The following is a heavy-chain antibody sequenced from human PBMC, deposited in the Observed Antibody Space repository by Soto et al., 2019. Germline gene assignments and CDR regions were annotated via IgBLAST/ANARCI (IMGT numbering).Heavy chain of an antibody. Sequence: AASVKVSCKASGGSFTYTLSWVRQAPGQGLEWMGGIIPIFGTTNYAQKFQGRVTITADESTKTAYVELSTLRSEDTAVYYCARLHSHGTYGMDVWGQGTTVTVSS. CDR1: GGSFTYT. CDR3: ARLHSHGTYGMDV. CDR2: IIPIFGTT. D-gene: IGHD5-18*01. J-gene: IGHJ6*02. V-gene: IGHV1-69*13.